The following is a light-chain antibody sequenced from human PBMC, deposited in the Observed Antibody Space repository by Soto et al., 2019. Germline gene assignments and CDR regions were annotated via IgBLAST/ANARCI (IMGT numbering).Light chain of an antibody. Sequence: DIQMTQSPSTLSASVGDRVTITCGASQSISSWLAWYQQKPGKAPKLLIYKASSLESGVPSRLRGSGYGTELTLTISSMQPDDFETYYCQQYNSYFLTFGGGTKVDIK. V-gene: IGKV1-5*03. CDR2: KAS. CDR3: QQYNSYFLT. J-gene: IGKJ4*01. CDR1: QSISSW.